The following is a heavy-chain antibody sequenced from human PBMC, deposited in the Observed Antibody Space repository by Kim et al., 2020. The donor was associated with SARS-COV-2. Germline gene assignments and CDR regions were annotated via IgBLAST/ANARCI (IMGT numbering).Heavy chain of an antibody. CDR3: ARDERSSGWY. CDR2: IYYSGSI. J-gene: IGHJ2*01. Sequence: SETLSLTCTASGGSISSYYWRWIRQPPGKGLEWIGYIYYSGSINYNPSLMSRVTILVDTSKNQTSLKLSPVIAADTTVNYCARDERSSGWY. CDR1: GGSISSYY. D-gene: IGHD6-19*01. V-gene: IGHV4-59*01.